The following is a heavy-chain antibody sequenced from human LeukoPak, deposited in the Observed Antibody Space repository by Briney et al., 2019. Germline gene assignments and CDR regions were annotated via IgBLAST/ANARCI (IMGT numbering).Heavy chain of an antibody. D-gene: IGHD3-10*01. CDR3: AGGEGSGNPFDP. Sequence: PSETLSLTCTVSGASFSSGTYYWSWIRQPPGKGLEWIGYFYHSGSTYYNPSLKSRVTISADTSKSQFSLRLNSVTAADTAVYFCAGGEGSGNPFDPWGQGILVTVSS. V-gene: IGHV4-61*01. CDR1: GASFSSGTYY. CDR2: FYHSGST. J-gene: IGHJ5*02.